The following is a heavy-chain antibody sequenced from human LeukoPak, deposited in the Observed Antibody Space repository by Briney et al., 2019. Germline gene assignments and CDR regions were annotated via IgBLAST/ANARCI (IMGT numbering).Heavy chain of an antibody. D-gene: IGHD3-22*01. CDR1: GGSTSSSNW. J-gene: IGHJ3*02. CDR2: IYHSGST. Sequence: SETLSLTCAVSGGSTSSSNWWSWVRRPPGKGLEWIGEIYHSGSTNYNPSLKSRVTISVDKSKNQFSLKLSSVTAADTAVYYCARDSSGYIGDAFDIWGQGTMVTVSS. CDR3: ARDSSGYIGDAFDI. V-gene: IGHV4-4*02.